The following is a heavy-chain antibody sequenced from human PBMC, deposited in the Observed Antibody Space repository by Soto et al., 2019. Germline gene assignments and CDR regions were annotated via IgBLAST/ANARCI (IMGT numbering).Heavy chain of an antibody. CDR2: IDWDDDK. V-gene: IGHV2-70*11. CDR1: GFSLSTSGMC. CDR3: ARMGGNRYYFDY. Sequence: SGPTLVNPTQTLTLTCTVSGFSLSTSGMCVSWIRQPPGKALEWLARIDWDDDKYYNTSLKTRLTISKDTSKNQVVLTMTNMEPVDTATYYCARMGGNRYYFDYWGQGTLVTVSS. D-gene: IGHD2-15*01. J-gene: IGHJ4*02.